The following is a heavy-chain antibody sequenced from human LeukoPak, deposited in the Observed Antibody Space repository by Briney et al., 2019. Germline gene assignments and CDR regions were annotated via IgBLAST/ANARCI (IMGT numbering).Heavy chain of an antibody. D-gene: IGHD6-19*01. CDR1: DDSITMYY. CDR2: VDHTGST. J-gene: IGHJ4*02. Sequence: SETLSLTCSVSDDSITMYYWTWIRQPPGKGLEWIGYVDHTGSTNFNPSLKSRVTISVDTSKNQFSLKLSSVTAADTAVYYCARIAVAGVYYFDYWGQGTLVTVSS. V-gene: IGHV4-59*01. CDR3: ARIAVAGVYYFDY.